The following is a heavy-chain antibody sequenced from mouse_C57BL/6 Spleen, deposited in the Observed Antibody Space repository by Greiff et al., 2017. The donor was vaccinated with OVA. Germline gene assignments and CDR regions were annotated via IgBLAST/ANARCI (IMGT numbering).Heavy chain of an antibody. J-gene: IGHJ3*01. CDR3: ARWGYDGYFQFAY. D-gene: IGHD2-3*01. CDR2: IYPSDSET. Sequence: VQLQQPGAELVRPGSSVKLSCKASGYTFTSYWMDWVKQRPGQGLEWIGNIYPSDSETHYNQKFKDKATLTVDKSSSTAYMQLSSLTSEDSAVYYCARWGYDGYFQFAYWGQGTLVTVSA. V-gene: IGHV1-61*01. CDR1: GYTFTSYW.